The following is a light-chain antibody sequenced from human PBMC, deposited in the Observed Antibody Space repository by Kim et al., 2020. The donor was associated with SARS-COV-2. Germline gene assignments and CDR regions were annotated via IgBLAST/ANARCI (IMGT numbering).Light chain of an antibody. CDR2: DVS. Sequence: IQMTQSPSTLSASVGDRVTVTCRASQSISSWLAWYQQKPGKAPKLLIYDVSSLESGVPSRFSGSGSGTEFTLTISSLQPDDFATYYCQQYHKYPITFGLGTRLEIK. V-gene: IGKV1-5*01. CDR1: QSISSW. CDR3: QQYHKYPIT. J-gene: IGKJ5*01.